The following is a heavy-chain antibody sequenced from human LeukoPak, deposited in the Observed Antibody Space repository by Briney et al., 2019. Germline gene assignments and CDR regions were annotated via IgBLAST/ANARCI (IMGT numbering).Heavy chain of an antibody. D-gene: IGHD2-15*01. CDR3: ARARPGYCSGGSCYKSSTWFDY. CDR1: GGSISSSSYY. V-gene: IGHV4-39*01. CDR2: IYYSGST. Sequence: SETLSLTCTVSGGSISSSSYYWGSIRQPPGKGLEWIGSIYYSGSTYYNPSLKSRVTISVDTSKNQFSLQLSSVTAADTAVYYCARARPGYCSGGSCYKSSTWFDYWGQGNLVTVSS. J-gene: IGHJ4*02.